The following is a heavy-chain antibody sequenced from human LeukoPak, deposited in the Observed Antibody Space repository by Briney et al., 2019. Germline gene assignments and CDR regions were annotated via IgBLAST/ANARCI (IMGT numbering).Heavy chain of an antibody. CDR1: GFTFNNYA. CDR3: ARDYPTSGIVTIFDY. V-gene: IGHV3-23*01. Sequence: GGSLRLSCASSGFTFNNYAMTWVRQAPGKGLDWVSSITASGGSTYCADSVKGRFTISRANSKNTLYLQMSSLRAEDTAVYYCARDYPTSGIVTIFDYWGQGTLVTVSS. D-gene: IGHD1-1*01. J-gene: IGHJ4*02. CDR2: ITASGGST.